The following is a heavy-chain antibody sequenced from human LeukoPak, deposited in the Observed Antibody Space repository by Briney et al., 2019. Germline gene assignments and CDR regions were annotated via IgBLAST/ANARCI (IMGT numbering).Heavy chain of an antibody. CDR3: ARDLKYYYDSSGPGADY. Sequence: GRSLRLSCAASGFTFSSYSMNWVRQAPGKGLEWVSSISSSSSYIYYADSVKGRFTISRDNAKNSLYLQMNSLRAEDTAVYYCARDLKYYYDSSGPGADYWGQGTLVTVSS. D-gene: IGHD3-22*01. CDR1: GFTFSSYS. J-gene: IGHJ4*02. CDR2: ISSSSSYI. V-gene: IGHV3-21*01.